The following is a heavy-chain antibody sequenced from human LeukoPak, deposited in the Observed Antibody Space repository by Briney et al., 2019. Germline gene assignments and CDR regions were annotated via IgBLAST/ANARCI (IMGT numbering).Heavy chain of an antibody. CDR2: IYYSGST. Sequence: SETLSLTCTVSGGSISSYYWSWIRQPPGKGLEWIGYIYYSGSTNYNPSLKSRVTISVDTSKNQFSLKLSSVTAADTAVYYCAREGTVTTLGASDIWGQGTMVTVSS. CDR1: GGSISSYY. V-gene: IGHV4-59*01. J-gene: IGHJ3*02. D-gene: IGHD4-17*01. CDR3: AREGTVTTLGASDI.